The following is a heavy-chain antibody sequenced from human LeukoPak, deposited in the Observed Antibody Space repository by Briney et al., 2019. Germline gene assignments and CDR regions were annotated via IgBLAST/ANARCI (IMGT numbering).Heavy chain of an antibody. CDR1: GFTFSTYW. Sequence: GGSLRLSCAASGFTFSTYWMHWVRQAPGKGLVWVSRTNSYGSRTDYADSVKGRFTISRDNAENTLYLQMNSLRVEDTAVYYCARDRGINMVRGVIDYWGQGTLVTVSS. CDR2: TNSYGSRT. J-gene: IGHJ4*02. V-gene: IGHV3-74*01. CDR3: ARDRGINMVRGVIDY. D-gene: IGHD3-10*01.